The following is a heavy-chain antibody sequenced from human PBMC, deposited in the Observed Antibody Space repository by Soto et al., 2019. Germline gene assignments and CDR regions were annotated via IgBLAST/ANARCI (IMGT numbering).Heavy chain of an antibody. CDR2: IVSDGSKK. D-gene: IGHD2-21*02. CDR1: GFMFSLYD. Sequence: QVQLAESGGGVVQPGRSLRLSCAASGFMFSLYDMHWVRQAPGKGQEWVSVIVSDGSKKYYADSVKDRFTISRDHSKNTLYLPMDSLTPQGTAVYYCGRDYLDVKGGARVVGTGAVGDVWGRGTLVTVSS. J-gene: IGHJ4*02. V-gene: IGHV3-30*03. CDR3: GRDYLDVKGGARVVGTGAVGDV.